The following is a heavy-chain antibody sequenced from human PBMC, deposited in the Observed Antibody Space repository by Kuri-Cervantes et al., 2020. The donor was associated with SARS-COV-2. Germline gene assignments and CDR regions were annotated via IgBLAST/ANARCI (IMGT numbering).Heavy chain of an antibody. CDR1: GFTFDDYG. V-gene: IGHV3-20*04. CDR3: ASHPKRFLEWLFDY. J-gene: IGHJ4*02. D-gene: IGHD3-3*01. CDR2: INWNGGST. Sequence: GGSLRLSCAASGFTFDDYGMSWVRQAPGKGLEWVSGINWNGGSTGYADSVKGRFTISRDNAKNSLYLQTNSLRAEDTALYYCASHPKRFLEWLFDYWGQGTLVTVSS.